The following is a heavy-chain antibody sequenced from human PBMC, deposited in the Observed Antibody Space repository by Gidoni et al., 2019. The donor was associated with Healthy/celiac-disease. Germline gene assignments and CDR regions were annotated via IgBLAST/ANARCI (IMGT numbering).Heavy chain of an antibody. CDR2: INHSGST. J-gene: IGHJ4*02. D-gene: IGHD6-6*01. CDR3: ARDLSRIAARTRDY. V-gene: IGHV4-34*01. CDR1: GGSFSGYY. Sequence: QVQLQQWGAGLLKPSETLSLTCAVYGGSFSGYYWSWIRQPPGKGLEWIGEINHSGSTNYNPSLKSRVTISVDTSKNQFSLKLSSVTAADTAVYYCARDLSRIAARTRDYWGQGTLVTVSS.